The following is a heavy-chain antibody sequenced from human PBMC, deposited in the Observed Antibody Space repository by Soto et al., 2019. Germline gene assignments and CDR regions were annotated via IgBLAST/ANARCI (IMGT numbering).Heavy chain of an antibody. CDR2: IYYSGST. D-gene: IGHD3-9*01. CDR1: GGSISSYY. J-gene: IGHJ6*02. Sequence: SETLSLTCTVSGGSISSYYWSWIRQPPGKGLEWIGYIYYSGSTNYNPSLKSRVTISVDTSKNQFSLKLSSVTAADTAVYYCARYSTGYTIYYGMDVWGQGNTVTV. V-gene: IGHV4-59*01. CDR3: ARYSTGYTIYYGMDV.